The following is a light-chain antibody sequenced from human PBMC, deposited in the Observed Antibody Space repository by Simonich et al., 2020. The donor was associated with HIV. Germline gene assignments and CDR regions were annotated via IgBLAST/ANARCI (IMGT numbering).Light chain of an antibody. CDR1: NIGSES. V-gene: IGLV3-21*03. Sequence: SDVLTQPPSVSVAPGKTARITWGGKNIGSESVHWYQQKAGPAPVMVVYVDSDRPSGLPEPVSGSNSGNTAPLTISRVEAGDEADYSCQVWDTSSDHPRVFGGGTKLTVL. CDR2: VDS. CDR3: QVWDTSSDHPRV. J-gene: IGLJ2*01.